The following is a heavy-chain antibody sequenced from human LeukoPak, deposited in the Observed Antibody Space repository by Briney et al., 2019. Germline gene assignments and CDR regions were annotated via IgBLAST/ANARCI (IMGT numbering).Heavy chain of an antibody. CDR1: GFTFSSYW. D-gene: IGHD3-22*01. V-gene: IGHV3-74*01. CDR2: INSDGSST. Sequence: GGSLRLSCAASGFTFSSYWMHWVRQAPGKGLVWVSRINSDGSSTSYADSVKGRFTISRDNAKNTLYLQMNSLRAEDTAVYYCARANYDSGLIPVYYFDYWGQGTLVTDSS. J-gene: IGHJ4*02. CDR3: ARANYDSGLIPVYYFDY.